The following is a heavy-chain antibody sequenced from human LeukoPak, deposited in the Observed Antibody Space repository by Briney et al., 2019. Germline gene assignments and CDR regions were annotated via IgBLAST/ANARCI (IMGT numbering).Heavy chain of an antibody. D-gene: IGHD3-22*01. CDR3: VRVGHQGNGGYFD. CDR2: INPISGDR. CDR1: GYTFTSNH. Sequence: GASVKVSCKASGYTFTSNHINWVRQAAGQGLEWMGWINPISGDRGYAQNFQGRATITSDTSISTVYMEVSSLRSEDTAVYYCVRVGHQGNGGYFDWGQGTQVTVSS. V-gene: IGHV1-8*03. J-gene: IGHJ4*02.